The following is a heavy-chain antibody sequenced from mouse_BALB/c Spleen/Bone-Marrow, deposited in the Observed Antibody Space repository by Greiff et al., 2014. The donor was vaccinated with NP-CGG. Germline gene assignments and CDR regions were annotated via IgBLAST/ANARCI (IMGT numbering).Heavy chain of an antibody. CDR2: IYPPDSYT. Sequence: QVQLQQSGAELVRPGASVKLSCKASGYTFTSYWINWVKQRPGQGLEWIGNIYPPDSYTNYNQKFKDKATLTVDKSSSTAYMQLSSPTSEDSAVYYCTRYDYDWFAYWGQGTLVTVSA. J-gene: IGHJ3*01. V-gene: IGHV1-69*02. CDR1: GYTFTSYW. D-gene: IGHD2-4*01. CDR3: TRYDYDWFAY.